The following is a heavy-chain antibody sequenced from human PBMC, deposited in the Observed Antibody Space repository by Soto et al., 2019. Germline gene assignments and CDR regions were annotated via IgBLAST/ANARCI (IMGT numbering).Heavy chain of an antibody. CDR1: GGSISSDEYY. V-gene: IGHV4-30-4*01. Sequence: PLETLSLTCTVSGGSISSDEYYWTWIRQPPGKGLEWIGYIYNSGSTYYNPSLKSRVAISVDTSKNQFSLNLSSVTAADTAVYYCARGTGFSLAFDPWGQGTQVTVSS. CDR3: ARGTGFSLAFDP. CDR2: IYNSGST. J-gene: IGHJ5*02.